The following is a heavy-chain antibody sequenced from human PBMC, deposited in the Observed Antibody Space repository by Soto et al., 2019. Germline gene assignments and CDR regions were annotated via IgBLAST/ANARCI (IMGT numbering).Heavy chain of an antibody. CDR1: GFPFSSYW. D-gene: IGHD3-9*01. V-gene: IGHV3-74*01. Sequence: DVQLVESEGDLVQRGGSLRLSCAASGFPFSSYWMHWVRHTPGKGLDWVARISGDGVTTYYADSVTGRFTVSRDNAKNTLSLQISGLRAEDTAVYYCAREYYGLLTGYYTDYWGQGTLVSVSS. J-gene: IGHJ4*02. CDR2: ISGDGVTT. CDR3: AREYYGLLTGYYTDY.